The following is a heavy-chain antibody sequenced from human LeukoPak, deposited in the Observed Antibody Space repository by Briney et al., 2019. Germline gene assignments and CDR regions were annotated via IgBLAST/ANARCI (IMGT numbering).Heavy chain of an antibody. Sequence: GGSLRLSCAASGFTFSSYAMSWVRQAPGKGLEWVSAISGSGGSTYYADSVKGRFTISRDNSKNTLYLQMNSLRAEDTAVYYCAKSSEDYYDSSGYFSGGVYYFDYWGQGTLVTVSS. D-gene: IGHD3-22*01. CDR3: AKSSEDYYDSSGYFSGGVYYFDY. V-gene: IGHV3-23*01. CDR1: GFTFSSYA. CDR2: ISGSGGST. J-gene: IGHJ4*02.